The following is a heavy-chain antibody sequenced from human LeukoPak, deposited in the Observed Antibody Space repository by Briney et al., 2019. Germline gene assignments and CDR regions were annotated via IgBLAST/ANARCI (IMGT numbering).Heavy chain of an antibody. CDR1: GFTFSDYY. CDR3: ARDRGGRFLEWSRPYNWFDP. CDR2: INSSGSTI. Sequence: PGGSLRLSCAASGFTFSDYYMSWIRQAPGKGLEWVSCINSSGSTIYYADSVKGRFTISRDNAKNSLYLQMNSLRAEDTAVYYCARDRGGRFLEWSRPYNWFDPWGQGTLVTVSS. J-gene: IGHJ5*02. V-gene: IGHV3-11*04. D-gene: IGHD3-3*01.